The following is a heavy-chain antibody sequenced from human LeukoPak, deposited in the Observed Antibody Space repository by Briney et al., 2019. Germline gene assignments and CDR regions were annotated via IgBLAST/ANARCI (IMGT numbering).Heavy chain of an antibody. CDR3: ARELGSSSWFVYYFDY. CDR1: GDSVSSNSAA. V-gene: IGHV6-1*01. D-gene: IGHD6-13*01. J-gene: IGHJ4*02. CDR2: TYYRSKWYN. Sequence: SQTLSLTCAISGDSVSSNSAAWNWIRQSPSRGLEWLGRTYYRSKWYNDYAVSVKSRITINPDTSKNQFSLQLNSVTPEDTAVYYCARELGSSSWFVYYFDYWGQGTLVTVSS.